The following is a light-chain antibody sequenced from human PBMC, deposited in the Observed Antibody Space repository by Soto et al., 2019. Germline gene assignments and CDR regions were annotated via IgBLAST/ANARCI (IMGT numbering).Light chain of an antibody. V-gene: IGLV2-14*01. Sequence: QSALTQPASVSGSPGQSITISCTGTNSDVGGYDYVSWYQQHPGKAPKLIVYEVSNRPSGVSNRFSGSKSGNMASLSISGLQAEDEADYYCSSYTSTTTLYVLGTGTKLTVL. CDR3: SSYTSTTTLYV. J-gene: IGLJ1*01. CDR1: NSDVGGYDY. CDR2: EVS.